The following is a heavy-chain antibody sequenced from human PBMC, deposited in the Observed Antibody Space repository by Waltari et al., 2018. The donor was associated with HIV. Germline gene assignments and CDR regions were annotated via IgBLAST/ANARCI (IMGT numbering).Heavy chain of an antibody. D-gene: IGHD5-12*01. CDR2: IDSGGST. CDR3: ARGSEYSGYADAFDI. Sequence: EVQLVETGGGLIQPGGSLRLSCAASEFTVSSDYMSWVRQAQGKGVGWVSFIDSGGSTYYADSVKGRFTISRDNSKNTLYLQRNSLRAEDTAIYYCARGSEYSGYADAFDIWGQGTMVTVSS. CDR1: EFTVSSDY. J-gene: IGHJ3*02. V-gene: IGHV3-53*02.